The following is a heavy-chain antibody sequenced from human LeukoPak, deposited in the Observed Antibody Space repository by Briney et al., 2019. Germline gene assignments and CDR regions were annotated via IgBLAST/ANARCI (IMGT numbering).Heavy chain of an antibody. CDR1: GFTFSRNW. D-gene: IGHD6-13*01. Sequence: GGSLRLSCAASGFTFSRNWMSWVRQAPGKGLEWVANIKQDGSEKYYVDSVKGRFIISRDNAKNSLYLQMNSLRAEDTAVYYCARDPAAGYYYYYMDVWGKGTTVTISS. J-gene: IGHJ6*03. V-gene: IGHV3-7*01. CDR2: IKQDGSEK. CDR3: ARDPAAGYYYYYMDV.